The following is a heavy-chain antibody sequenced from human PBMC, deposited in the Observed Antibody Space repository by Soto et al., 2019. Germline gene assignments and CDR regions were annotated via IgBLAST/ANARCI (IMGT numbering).Heavy chain of an antibody. CDR1: GYTLTELS. CDR2: FDPEDGET. D-gene: IGHD2-15*01. J-gene: IGHJ4*02. Sequence: ASVNVSCKVSGYTLTELSMHWVRQAPGKGLEWMGGFDPEDGETIYAQKFQGRVTMTEDTSTDTAYMELSSLRSEDTAVYYCATADLGYCSGGSCYLNPYFDYWGQGTLVTVSS. CDR3: ATADLGYCSGGSCYLNPYFDY. V-gene: IGHV1-24*01.